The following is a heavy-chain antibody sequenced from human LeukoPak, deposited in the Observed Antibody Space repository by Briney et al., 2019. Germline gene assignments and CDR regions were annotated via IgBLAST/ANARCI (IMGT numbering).Heavy chain of an antibody. CDR3: ARVLPAAASYYHDY. CDR2: ISYSGST. CDR1: GGSISNYY. J-gene: IGHJ4*02. Sequence: SETLSLTCTVSGGSISNYYWSWIRQPPGKGLEWIGYISYSGSTNYNSSLKSRVTISVDTSKNQFSLNLRSVTAADTAVYYCARVLPAAASYYHDYWGQGTLVTVSS. V-gene: IGHV4-59*01. D-gene: IGHD2-2*01.